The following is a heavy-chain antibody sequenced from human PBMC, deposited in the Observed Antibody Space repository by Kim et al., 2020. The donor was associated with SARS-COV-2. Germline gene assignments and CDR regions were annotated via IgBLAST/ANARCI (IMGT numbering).Heavy chain of an antibody. Sequence: GGSLRLFCAASGFSFNSYSMIWVRQAPGKGLEWVSSISGNSKYIYYADSVKGRFTISRDNAKASMYLQMNSLRTEDTAVYFCASGGSAGYWGQGTQLTVSS. D-gene: IGHD2-15*01. CDR1: GFSFNSYS. CDR3: ASGGSAGY. CDR2: ISGNSKYI. J-gene: IGHJ4*02. V-gene: IGHV3-21*04.